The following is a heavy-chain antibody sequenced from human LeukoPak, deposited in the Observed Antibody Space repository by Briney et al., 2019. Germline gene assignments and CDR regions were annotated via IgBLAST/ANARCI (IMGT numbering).Heavy chain of an antibody. CDR1: GGSISSSSYY. V-gene: IGHV4-39*07. CDR3: ARVQGSGSYFPTYYYYYYMDV. D-gene: IGHD3-10*01. Sequence: SETLSLTCTVSGGSISSSSYYWAWIRQPPGKGLEWIGSIYHSGSTYYNPSLKSRVTISVDTSKNQFSLKLSSVTAADTAVYYCARVQGSGSYFPTYYYYYYMDVWGKGTTVTVSS. CDR2: IYHSGST. J-gene: IGHJ6*03.